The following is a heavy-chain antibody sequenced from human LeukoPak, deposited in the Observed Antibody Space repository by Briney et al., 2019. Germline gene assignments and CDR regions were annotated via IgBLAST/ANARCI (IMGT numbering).Heavy chain of an antibody. CDR1: GGSISSYY. CDR3: ARVLYREYYYYYMDV. V-gene: IGHV4-4*07. D-gene: IGHD2-2*02. J-gene: IGHJ6*03. Sequence: KTSETLSLTCTVSGGSISSYYWSWIRQPAGKGLEWIGRIYTSGSTNYNPSLKSRVTMSVDTSENQFSLRLSSVTAADTAVYYCARVLYREYYYYYMDVWGKGTTVTVSS. CDR2: IYTSGST.